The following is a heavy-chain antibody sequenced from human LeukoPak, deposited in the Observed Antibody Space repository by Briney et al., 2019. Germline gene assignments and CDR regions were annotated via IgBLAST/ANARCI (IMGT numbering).Heavy chain of an antibody. CDR2: VSGSGGST. J-gene: IGHJ4*02. CDR1: GFTFSSYA. Sequence: PGGSLRLSCAASGFTFSSYAMSWVRQAPGKGLEWVSAVSGSGGSTYYADSVKGRFTISRDNSKNTLCLQMNSLRAEDTAVYYCAKGIAARPAFDYWGQGTLVTVSS. CDR3: AKGIAARPAFDY. D-gene: IGHD6-6*01. V-gene: IGHV3-23*01.